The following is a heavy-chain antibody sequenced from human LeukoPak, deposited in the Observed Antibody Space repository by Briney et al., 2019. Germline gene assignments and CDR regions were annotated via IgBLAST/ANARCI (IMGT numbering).Heavy chain of an antibody. V-gene: IGHV3-21*01. J-gene: IGHJ4*02. D-gene: IGHD3-22*01. Sequence: GGSLRLSCAAPGFTFSSYSMNWVRQAPGKGLEWVSSISSSSVYIYYADSMKGRFTISRDHAKNSQFLQMNSLRAEDTAVYYCARSLFDTSGFYFDHWGQGTLVTVSS. CDR1: GFTFSSYS. CDR2: ISSSSVYI. CDR3: ARSLFDTSGFYFDH.